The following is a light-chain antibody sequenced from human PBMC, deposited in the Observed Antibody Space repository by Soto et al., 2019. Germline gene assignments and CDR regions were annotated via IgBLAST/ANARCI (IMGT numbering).Light chain of an antibody. V-gene: IGKV1-5*03. Sequence: DIPMTQSPSTLSASVGDRVTITCRASQSFSTWLAWYQQKPGKAPKLLIYKASSLEIGVPSRFSGRASGTEFTLTISSLQPDDFATYYCQQYDSFPKTFGQGTKVDFK. CDR3: QQYDSFPKT. CDR1: QSFSTW. J-gene: IGKJ1*01. CDR2: KAS.